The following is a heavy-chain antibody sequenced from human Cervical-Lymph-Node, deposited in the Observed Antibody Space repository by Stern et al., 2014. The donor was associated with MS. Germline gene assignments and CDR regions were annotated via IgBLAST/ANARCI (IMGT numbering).Heavy chain of an antibody. CDR1: GFTFEDYA. Sequence: QAQLVQSGGGVVQPGGSQRLSCTASGFTFEDYAMEWVRQVPGKGLEWVAMIWYDGSQKYYGDSVRGRFSVSRDNSRNTLYLQMKSLSLEDTAVYYCARKIPDYYYYAMDVWGQGTTVTVSS. J-gene: IGHJ6*02. D-gene: IGHD2-2*02. CDR3: ARKIPDYYYYAMDV. CDR2: IWYDGSQK. V-gene: IGHV3-33*01.